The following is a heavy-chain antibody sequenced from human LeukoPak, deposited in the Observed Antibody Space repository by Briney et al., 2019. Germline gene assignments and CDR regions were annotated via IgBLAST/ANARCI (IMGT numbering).Heavy chain of an antibody. D-gene: IGHD2-15*01. CDR2: IYYSGST. CDR3: AGHNPRYCSGGSCYRLFDP. J-gene: IGHJ5*02. CDR1: GGSISSYY. Sequence: SETLSLTCTVSGGSISSYYWSWIRQPPGKGLEWIGYIYYSGSTNYNPSLKSRATISVDTSKNQFSLKLSSVTAADTAVYYCAGHNPRYCSGGSCYRLFDPWGQGTLVTVSS. V-gene: IGHV4-59*08.